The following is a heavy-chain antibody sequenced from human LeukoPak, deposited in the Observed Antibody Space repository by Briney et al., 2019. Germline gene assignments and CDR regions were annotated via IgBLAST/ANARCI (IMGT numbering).Heavy chain of an antibody. Sequence: PSETLSLTCTVSGGSSDYYWGWIRQPPGKGLECIGSVYYGGSTYYSPSLRSRVTISVDTSKNQFSLKLNSVTAADTAVYYCASITMNAFDMWGQGTMVTVSS. J-gene: IGHJ3*02. CDR1: GGSSDYY. D-gene: IGHD3-22*01. V-gene: IGHV4-39*01. CDR3: ASITMNAFDM. CDR2: VYYGGST.